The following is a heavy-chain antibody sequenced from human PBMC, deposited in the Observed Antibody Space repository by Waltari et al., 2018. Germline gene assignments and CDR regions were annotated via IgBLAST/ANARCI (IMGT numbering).Heavy chain of an antibody. Sequence: HLAESGGGLVKPGGSLRLTCTASGFGVSDSDMNWVRQAPGRGLEWVSSIGGGSRTCTCYADSVKGRFTISRDNAKNSLYLQMNSLRAGDSAVYYCTRDLYGSGGDWFDPWGQGTLVSVSS. CDR2: IGGGSRTCT. J-gene: IGHJ5*02. CDR1: GFGVSDSD. CDR3: TRDLYGSGGDWFDP. D-gene: IGHD3-10*01. V-gene: IGHV3-21*03.